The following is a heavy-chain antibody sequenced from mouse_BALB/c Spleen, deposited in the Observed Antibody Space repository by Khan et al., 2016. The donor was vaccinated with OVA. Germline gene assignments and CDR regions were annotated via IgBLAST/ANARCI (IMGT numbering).Heavy chain of an antibody. V-gene: IGHV14-3*02. J-gene: IGHJ2*01. CDR1: GFNIKDTY. D-gene: IGHD1-1*01. CDR2: IDPANGNT. CDR3: ALITTVVDY. Sequence: VRLQQSGAELVKPGASVKLSCTASGFNIKDTYMHWVRQRPEQGLEWIGRIDPANGNTKYDPKFQGKATITADTSSNTAYLQLSSLTSEDTAVYYCALITTVVDYWGQGTTLTVSS.